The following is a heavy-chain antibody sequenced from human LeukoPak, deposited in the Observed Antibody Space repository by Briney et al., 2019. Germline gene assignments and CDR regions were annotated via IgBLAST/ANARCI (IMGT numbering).Heavy chain of an antibody. CDR3: ARAGYYYDSSGYYSFDY. CDR2: IYTSGST. Sequence: PSETLSLTCTVSGGSISSGSYYWSWVRQPAGKGLEWIGRIYTSGSTNYNPSLKSRVTISVDTSKNQFSLKLGSVTAADTAVYYCARAGYYYDSSGYYSFDYWGQGTLVTVSS. D-gene: IGHD3-22*01. J-gene: IGHJ4*02. CDR1: GGSISSGSYY. V-gene: IGHV4-61*02.